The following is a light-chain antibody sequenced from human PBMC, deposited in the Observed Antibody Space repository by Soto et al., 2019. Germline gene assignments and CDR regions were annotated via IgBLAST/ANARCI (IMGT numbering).Light chain of an antibody. V-gene: IGLV2-14*01. CDR3: SSYTSGSTVV. CDR1: SSDVGGYNY. CDR2: AVS. J-gene: IGLJ2*01. Sequence: QSALTQPASVSGSPGQSITISCTGTSSDVGGYNYVSWYQQHPGKAPKLMIYAVSNRPSGVSNRFSGSRSGNTASLTISGLQAEDEASYYCSSYTSGSTVVFGGGTKLTVL.